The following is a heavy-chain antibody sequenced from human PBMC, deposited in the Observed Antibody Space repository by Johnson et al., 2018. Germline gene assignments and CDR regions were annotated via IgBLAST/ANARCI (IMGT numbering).Heavy chain of an antibody. Sequence: QVQLQQSGPGLVKPSQTLSLTCAISGDRVSRNSAAWNWIRQSPSRGLEWLGRTYYRSKWYNDYAVSVKSRITIHTDTSKNQFSLQLNSVTPADTAGYYCARDLSVTGEVDDAFDIWGQVTMVTGSS. V-gene: IGHV6-1*01. D-gene: IGHD7-27*01. CDR2: TYYRSKWYN. CDR1: GDRVSRNSAA. J-gene: IGHJ3*02. CDR3: ARDLSVTGEVDDAFDI.